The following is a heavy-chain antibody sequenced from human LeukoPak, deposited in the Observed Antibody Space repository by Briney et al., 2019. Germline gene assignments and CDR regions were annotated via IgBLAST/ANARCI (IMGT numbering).Heavy chain of an antibody. V-gene: IGHV1-8*03. CDR3: ARSRPHFWIDP. CDR2: MNPNSGNT. CDR1: GYTFTSYD. Sequence: ASVKVSCKASGYTFTSYDINWVRQATGQGLEWMGWMNPNSGNTGYAQKFQGRVTITRNTSISTAYMELSSLRSEDTAVYYCARSRPHFWIDPWGQGTLVTVSS. D-gene: IGHD3-3*02. J-gene: IGHJ5*02.